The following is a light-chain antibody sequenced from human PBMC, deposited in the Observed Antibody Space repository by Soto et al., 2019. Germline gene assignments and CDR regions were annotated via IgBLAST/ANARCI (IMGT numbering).Light chain of an antibody. Sequence: QSVLTQPASVSVSLGQSITISCTGTSSDIGGYKYVSWYQQHPGKAPKLIIFEVSNRPSGVSDRFSGSNSGNTASLTISGLQAEDEADYYCTSYSRYRVLVFGGGTK. V-gene: IGLV2-14*01. CDR1: SSDIGGYKY. J-gene: IGLJ3*02. CDR3: TSYSRYRVLV. CDR2: EVS.